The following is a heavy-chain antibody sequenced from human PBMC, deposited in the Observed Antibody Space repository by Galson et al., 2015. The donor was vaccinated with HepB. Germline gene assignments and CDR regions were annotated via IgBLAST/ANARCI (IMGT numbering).Heavy chain of an antibody. CDR3: AREYSSGWDRLDY. Sequence: SLRLSCAASGFTFSTYWMHWVRQAPGKGQVWVSRISSDGSSTTYADSVKGRFTISRDNAKNTLYLQMNSLRAEDTAVYSCAREYSSGWDRLDYWGQGTLVTVSS. CDR1: GFTFSTYW. CDR2: ISSDGSST. V-gene: IGHV3-74*01. J-gene: IGHJ4*02. D-gene: IGHD6-19*01.